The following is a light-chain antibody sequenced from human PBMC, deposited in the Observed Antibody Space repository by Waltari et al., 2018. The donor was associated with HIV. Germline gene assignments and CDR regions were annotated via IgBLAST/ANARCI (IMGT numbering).Light chain of an antibody. Sequence: QSALTQPASVSGSPGQSITISCPGTTSDVGGYPYVSWYQQHPGKAPKLMIYEVTNRPSGVSFRFSGSKSGNTASLTISGLQAEDEADYFCTSYTSRNTRVFGTGTKVTVL. CDR2: EVT. CDR1: TSDVGGYPY. V-gene: IGLV2-14*01. CDR3: TSYTSRNTRV. J-gene: IGLJ1*01.